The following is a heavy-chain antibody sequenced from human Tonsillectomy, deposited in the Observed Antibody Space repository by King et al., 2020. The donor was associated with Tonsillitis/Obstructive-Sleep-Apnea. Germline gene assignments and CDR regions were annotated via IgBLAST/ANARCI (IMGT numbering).Heavy chain of an antibody. CDR2: ISYDGSNK. CDR1: GFTFSHYA. V-gene: IGHV3-30*04. J-gene: IGHJ6*03. CDR3: AIDGWSLHGATIYFYYMDF. D-gene: IGHD2-15*01. Sequence: VQLVESGGGVVQPGRSLRLSCAASGFTFSHYAFHWVRQAPGKGLEWVAVISYDGSNKYYADSVKGRFTISRDNSKSTLYVQMNSLRAEDTAVYYCAIDGWSLHGATIYFYYMDFWGKGTPVTVSS.